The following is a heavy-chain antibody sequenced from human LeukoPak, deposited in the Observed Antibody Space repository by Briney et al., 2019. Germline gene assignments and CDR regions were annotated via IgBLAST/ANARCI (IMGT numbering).Heavy chain of an antibody. J-gene: IGHJ5*02. D-gene: IGHD3-22*01. V-gene: IGHV1-69*04. CDR1: GGTFSSYA. CDR2: IIPILGIA. Sequence: GASVKVSCKASGGTFSSYAISWVRQAPRQGLEWMGRIIPILGIANYAQKFQGRVTMTRDTSTSTVYMELSSLRSEDTAVYYCARDLVDYYDSSGQFVGGPTVWFDPWGQGTLVTVSS. CDR3: ARDLVDYYDSSGQFVGGPTVWFDP.